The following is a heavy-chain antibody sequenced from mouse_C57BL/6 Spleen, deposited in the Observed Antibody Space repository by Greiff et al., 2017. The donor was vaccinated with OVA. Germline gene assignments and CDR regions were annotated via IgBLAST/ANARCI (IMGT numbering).Heavy chain of an antibody. V-gene: IGHV1-15*01. CDR3: TRVSYGSSYYFDY. CDR1: GYTFTDYE. CDR2: IDPETGGT. J-gene: IGHJ2*01. D-gene: IGHD1-1*01. Sequence: VQLQQSGAELVRPGASVTLSCKASGYTFTDYEMHWVKQTPVHGLGWIGAIDPETGGTAYNQKFKGQAILTADKSSSTAYMELLSLTSEDSAVYYCTRVSYGSSYYFDYWGQGTTLTVSS.